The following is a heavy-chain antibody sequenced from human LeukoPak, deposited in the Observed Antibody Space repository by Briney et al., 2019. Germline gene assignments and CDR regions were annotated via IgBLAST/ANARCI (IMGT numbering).Heavy chain of an antibody. V-gene: IGHV3-7*01. Sequence: PGGSLRLSCAASGFSFSSYWMSWVRQAPGKGLEWVANIKQDGSEKYYVDSVKGRFTISRDNAKNSLYLQMNSLRVEDTAVYYCARYSNSWHPYDMHWFDSWGQGTLVTVSS. CDR2: IKQDGSEK. J-gene: IGHJ5*01. D-gene: IGHD3-9*01. CDR3: ARYSNSWHPYDMHWFDS. CDR1: GFSFSSYW.